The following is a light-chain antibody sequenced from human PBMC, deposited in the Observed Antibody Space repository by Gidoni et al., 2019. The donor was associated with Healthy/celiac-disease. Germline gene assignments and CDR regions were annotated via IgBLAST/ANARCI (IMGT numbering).Light chain of an antibody. CDR3: QQRSNWWT. Sequence: EIVLTQSPATLSSSPGERATLSCSASQSVSSYLAWYQQKPGQAPRLLIYDASNRATGIPARFSGSGSGTDFTLTISSLEPEDFAVYYWQQRSNWWTFGQGTKVEIK. V-gene: IGKV3-11*01. J-gene: IGKJ1*01. CDR1: QSVSSY. CDR2: DAS.